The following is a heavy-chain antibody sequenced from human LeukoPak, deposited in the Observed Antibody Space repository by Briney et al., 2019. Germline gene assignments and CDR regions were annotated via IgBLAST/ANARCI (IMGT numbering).Heavy chain of an antibody. D-gene: IGHD6-19*01. CDR1: GFTFSTYA. J-gene: IGHJ5*02. CDR3: AKDSSGWKNWFDP. CDR2: ISASGGST. Sequence: GGSLRLSCAASGFTFSTYAMSWVRQAPGKGLEWVSGISASGGSTYYADSVKGRFTVSRDNSKNTLYLQMNSLRAEDTAVYYCAKDSSGWKNWFDPWGQGTLVTVSS. V-gene: IGHV3-23*01.